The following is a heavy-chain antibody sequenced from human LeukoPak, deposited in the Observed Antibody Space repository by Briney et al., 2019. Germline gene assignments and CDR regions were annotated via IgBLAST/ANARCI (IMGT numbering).Heavy chain of an antibody. V-gene: IGHV4-39*07. J-gene: IGHJ4*02. Sequence: SETLSLTCTVSGGSISSSSYYWGWIRQPPGKGLEWIGSIYYSGSTYYNPSLKSRVTISVDTSKNQFSLKLSSVTAADTAVYYCARVGGGFVPWERDYYDSSGYYVPFDYWGQGTLVTVSS. CDR2: IYYSGST. CDR1: GGSISSSSYY. D-gene: IGHD3-22*01. CDR3: ARVGGGFVPWERDYYDSSGYYVPFDY.